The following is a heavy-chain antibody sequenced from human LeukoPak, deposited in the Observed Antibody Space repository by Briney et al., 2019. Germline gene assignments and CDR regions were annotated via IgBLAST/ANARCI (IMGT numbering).Heavy chain of an antibody. V-gene: IGHV3-21*01. CDR1: GFTFSSYS. CDR2: ISSSSSYI. D-gene: IGHD5-18*01. J-gene: IGHJ4*02. CDR3: ARGLRWIQLWPGDY. Sequence: KPGGSLRLSCAASGFTFSSYSMNWVRQAPGKGLEWVSSISSSSSYIYYADSVKGRFTTSRDNAKNSLYLQMNSLRAEDTAVYYCARGLRWIQLWPGDYWGQGTLVTVSS.